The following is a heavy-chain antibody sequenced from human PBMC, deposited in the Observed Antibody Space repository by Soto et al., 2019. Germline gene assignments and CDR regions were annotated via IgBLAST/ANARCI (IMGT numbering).Heavy chain of an antibody. Sequence: SGPTLVNPTQTLTLTCSFSGFSLTTSGVGVGWIRQPPGKALEWLAHIYWSGDEQYRPSLKSRLSIMKAASKNQVVLTMTNMDPVDTATYYCARGIATRPVFAFDVWGQGTMVTVS. J-gene: IGHJ3*01. D-gene: IGHD6-6*01. CDR3: ARGIATRPVFAFDV. CDR1: GFSLTTSGVG. V-gene: IGHV2-5*01. CDR2: IYWSGDE.